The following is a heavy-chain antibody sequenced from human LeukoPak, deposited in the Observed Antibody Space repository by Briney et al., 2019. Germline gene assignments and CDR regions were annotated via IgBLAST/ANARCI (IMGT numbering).Heavy chain of an antibody. CDR3: ARDGKDYGAYDGYYFDY. V-gene: IGHV3-21*01. Sequence: GGSLRLSCAASGFTFSSYSMNWVRQAPGKGLEWVSSISSSSSYIYYADSVKGRFTISRDNAKNSLYLQMNSLRAEDTAVYYCARDGKDYGAYDGYYFDYWGQGTLVTVSS. CDR2: ISSSSSYI. J-gene: IGHJ4*02. D-gene: IGHD4-17*01. CDR1: GFTFSSYS.